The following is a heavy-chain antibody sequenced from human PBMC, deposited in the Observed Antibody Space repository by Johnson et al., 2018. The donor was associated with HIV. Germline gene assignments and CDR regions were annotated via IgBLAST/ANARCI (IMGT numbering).Heavy chain of an antibody. D-gene: IGHD2-2*01. CDR3: ARNGLIPAAKGVAFDI. Sequence: VQLVEYGGGLIQPGGSLRLSCEASGFTVRSNYISWVRQAPGKGLEWVANIKQDGSEKYYVDSVKGRLTISRDNAKNSLYLQMNSLRAEDTAVYYCARNGLIPAAKGVAFDIWGQGTTVTVSS. CDR2: IKQDGSEK. CDR1: GFTVRSNY. V-gene: IGHV3-7*01. J-gene: IGHJ3*02.